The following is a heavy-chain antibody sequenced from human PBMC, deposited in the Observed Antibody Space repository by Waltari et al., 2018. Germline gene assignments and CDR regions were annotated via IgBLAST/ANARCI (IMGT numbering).Heavy chain of an antibody. D-gene: IGHD6-13*01. CDR1: GDTLTNYA. CDR3: AVTVSAAPFYGLGV. J-gene: IGHJ6*02. Sequence: QVQLVQSGAEVKKPRSSVMVSCKVSGDTLTNYATHWVRQAPGKGLEWVVRILPTLATSNSAQKLPGPVTIPAATATSTAYMAARSLRSDGTAMYYCAVTVSAAPFYGLGVWGQGTTVTV. CDR2: ILPTLATS. V-gene: IGHV1-69*08.